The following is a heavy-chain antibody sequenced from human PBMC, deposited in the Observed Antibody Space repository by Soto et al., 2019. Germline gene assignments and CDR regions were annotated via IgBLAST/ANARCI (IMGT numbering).Heavy chain of an antibody. D-gene: IGHD4-17*01. CDR3: ARESTVTTFYGMDV. Sequence: QVQLVQSGAEVKKPGASVKVSCKASGYTFTGYYMHWVRQAPGEGLEWMGWINPNSGGTNYAQKFQGWVTMTRDTSISTAYMELSRLRSDDTAVYYCARESTVTTFYGMDVWGQGTTVTVSS. J-gene: IGHJ6*02. V-gene: IGHV1-2*04. CDR2: INPNSGGT. CDR1: GYTFTGYY.